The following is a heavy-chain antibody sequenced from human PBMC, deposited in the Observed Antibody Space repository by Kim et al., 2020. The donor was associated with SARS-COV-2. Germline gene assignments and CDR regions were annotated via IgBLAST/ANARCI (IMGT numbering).Heavy chain of an antibody. Sequence: GGSLRLSCAASGFTLTYYAMHWVRQAPGKGLEWVAGIYYDGSDKYYADSVKGRFTISRDSSKNTLYLQMNSLRAEDTAVYYCARGSSDASIYLYNYDYGGGGTL. CDR2: IYYDGSDK. D-gene: IGHD3-22*01. J-gene: IGHJ4*02. CDR3: ARGSSDASIYLYNYDY. CDR1: GFTLTYYA. V-gene: IGHV3-30*03.